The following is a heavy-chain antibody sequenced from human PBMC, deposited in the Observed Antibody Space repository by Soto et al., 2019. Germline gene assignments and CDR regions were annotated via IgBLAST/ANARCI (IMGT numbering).Heavy chain of an antibody. CDR3: AKNRYRSGWNILMDV. CDR2: IYSGGST. V-gene: IGHV3-53*01. J-gene: IGHJ6*02. CDR1: GFTVCSNY. D-gene: IGHD6-19*01. Sequence: GGSLRLSCAASGFTVCSNYMSWVRQAPGKGLEWVSVIYSGGSTYYADSVKGRFTISRHNSKNTLYLQMNSLRAEDTAVYYCAKNRYRSGWNILMDVWGQGTTFTVSS.